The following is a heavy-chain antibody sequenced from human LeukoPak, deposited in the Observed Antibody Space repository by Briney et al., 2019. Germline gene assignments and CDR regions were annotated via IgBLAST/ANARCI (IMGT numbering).Heavy chain of an antibody. CDR1: GFTVSSNY. CDR3: AREGLWFGEYVSPY. V-gene: IGHV3-53*01. CDR2: IYSGGST. D-gene: IGHD3-10*01. J-gene: IGHJ4*02. Sequence: GGSLRLSCAASGFTVSSNYMSWVRQAPGKGLEWVSVIYSGGSTYYADSVKGRFTISRDNSKNTLYLQMNSLRAEDTAVYYCAREGLWFGEYVSPYWGQGTLVTVSS.